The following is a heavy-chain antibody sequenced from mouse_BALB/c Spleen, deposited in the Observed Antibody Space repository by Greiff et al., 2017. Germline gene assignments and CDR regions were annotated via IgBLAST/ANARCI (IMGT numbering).Heavy chain of an antibody. D-gene: IGHD2-12*01. CDR3: NAGNDDY. Sequence: VQLQQSGAELVRPGASVKLSCTASGFNIKDYYMHWVKQRPEQGLEWIGWIDPENGDTEYAPKFQGKATMTADTPTNTAYLQLSSLTSEDTAVYNCNAGNDDYWGQGTTLTVSA. CDR2: IDPENGDT. V-gene: IGHV14-4*02. CDR1: GFNIKDYY. J-gene: IGHJ2*01.